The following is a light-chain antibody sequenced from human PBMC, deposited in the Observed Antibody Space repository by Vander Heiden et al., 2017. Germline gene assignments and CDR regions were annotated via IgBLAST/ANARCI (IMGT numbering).Light chain of an antibody. CDR1: QSISSY. J-gene: IGKJ4*01. Sequence: DIQMTQSPSSLSASVGDRVTITCRASQSISSYLNWYQQKPGKAPKLLIYAASSLQSGVPSRFSGSGSGTDFTLTISSLQPEDFATDYCQQSYSTPPVTFGGGTKVEIK. CDR2: AAS. V-gene: IGKV1-39*01. CDR3: QQSYSTPPVT.